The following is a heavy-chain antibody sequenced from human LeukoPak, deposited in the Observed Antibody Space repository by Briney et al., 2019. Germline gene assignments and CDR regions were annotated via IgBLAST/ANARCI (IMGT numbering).Heavy chain of an antibody. CDR3: ARGCRVRGIFGVVPLTSRNAFDI. CDR2: INRSGST. D-gene: IGHD3-3*01. CDR1: GGSISSSSYY. V-gene: IGHV4-39*07. J-gene: IGHJ3*02. Sequence: SETLSLTCTVSGGSISSSSYYWGWIRQPPGKGLEWIGEINRSGSTNYNPSLKSRVTISVDTSKNQFSLKLSSVTAADTAVYYCARGCRVRGIFGVVPLTSRNAFDIWGQGTMVTVSS.